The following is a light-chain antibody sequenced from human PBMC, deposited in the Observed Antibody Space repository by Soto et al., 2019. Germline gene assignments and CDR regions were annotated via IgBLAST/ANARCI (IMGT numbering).Light chain of an antibody. J-gene: IGKJ1*01. CDR1: QSISSW. Sequence: DIQMTQSPSTLSASVGDRLTITCRASQSISSWLAWYQQKPGKPPKLLIYDASSLESGVPSRFSGSGSGTDFSLTITSLQPDDSATYYCQQYHSYYPWTFGQGTTVDIK. V-gene: IGKV1-5*01. CDR3: QQYHSYYPWT. CDR2: DAS.